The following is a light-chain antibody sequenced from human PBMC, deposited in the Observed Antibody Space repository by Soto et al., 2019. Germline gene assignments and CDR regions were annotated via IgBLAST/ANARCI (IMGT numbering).Light chain of an antibody. CDR1: SSDVGGYHY. Sequence: QSVLTQPASVSGSPGQSITISCTGTSSDVGGYHYVSWYQLLPGKAPKLILFEVSIRPSGVSYRFSGSKSGNTASLTISGLQAEDEADYFCSSHSISTAYLFGTGTKVTVL. J-gene: IGLJ1*01. CDR2: EVS. V-gene: IGLV2-14*01. CDR3: SSHSISTAYL.